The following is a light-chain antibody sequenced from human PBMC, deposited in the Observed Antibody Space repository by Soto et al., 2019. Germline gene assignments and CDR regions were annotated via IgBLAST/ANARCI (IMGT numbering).Light chain of an antibody. CDR1: QSISSY. V-gene: IGKV1-39*01. J-gene: IGKJ4*01. Sequence: DIQMTQSPSSLSASVGDRVTITCRASQSISSYLNWYQQKPGKAPKLLIYAASSLQSGVPSRFSGSRSGTDFTLTISSLQPEDFETYYCQQSYSTPLTFGRGTKVNI. CDR2: AAS. CDR3: QQSYSTPLT.